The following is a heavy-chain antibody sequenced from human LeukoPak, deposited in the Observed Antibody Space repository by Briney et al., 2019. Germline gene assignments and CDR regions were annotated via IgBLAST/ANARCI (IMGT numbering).Heavy chain of an antibody. J-gene: IGHJ3*02. Sequence: LAGGSLRLSCAASGFTFSSFWMHWARQAPGKGLVWVSRINSDGSSASYADSVKGRFTISRDNAKNTLYLQMNSLRAEDTAVYYCAREVRFGELAFDIWGQGTMVTVSS. V-gene: IGHV3-74*01. CDR2: INSDGSSA. CDR1: GFTFSSFW. CDR3: AREVRFGELAFDI. D-gene: IGHD3-10*01.